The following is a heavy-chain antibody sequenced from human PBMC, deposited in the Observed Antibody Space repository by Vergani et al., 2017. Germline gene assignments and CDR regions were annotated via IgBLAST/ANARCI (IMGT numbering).Heavy chain of an antibody. CDR1: GGTFSSYA. CDR3: ASRLLSQRKGYCSSTSCYHLNWFDP. V-gene: IGHV1-69*06. D-gene: IGHD2-2*01. CDR2: IIPIFGTA. J-gene: IGHJ5*02. Sequence: QVQLVQSGAEVKKPGSSVKVSCKASGGTFSSYAISWVRQAPGQGLEWMGGIIPIFGTANYAQKFQGRVTMTRNTSISTAYMELSSLRSEDTAVYYCASRLLSQRKGYCSSTSCYHLNWFDPWGQGTLVTVSS.